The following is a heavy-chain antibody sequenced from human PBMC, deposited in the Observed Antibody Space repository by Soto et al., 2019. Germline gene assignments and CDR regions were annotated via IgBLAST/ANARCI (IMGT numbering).Heavy chain of an antibody. Sequence: GGSLRLSCVASGFGFDRFGLSWVLQAPGKGLEWVSSISSRLIYTYYADSMKGRFTISRDNAKHSVSLQMKSLRDEDTAIYYCARVGLRGVIKYFDHWGRGSLVSVS. V-gene: IGHV3-21*01. CDR1: GFGFDRFG. CDR2: ISSRLIYT. D-gene: IGHD3-10*01. CDR3: ARVGLRGVIKYFDH. J-gene: IGHJ4*02.